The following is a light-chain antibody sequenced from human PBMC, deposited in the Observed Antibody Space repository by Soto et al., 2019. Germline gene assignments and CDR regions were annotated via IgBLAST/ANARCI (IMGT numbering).Light chain of an antibody. CDR3: QQYNYWPYT. CDR2: GAS. Sequence: EIVMTQSPATLTVSPGERATLSCRASQSVSSNLAWYQQKPGQAPRLLISGASTRATGIQARFSGSGSGTEFTLTISSLQSEDFAVYYCQQYNYWPYTFGQGTKLGIK. CDR1: QSVSSN. J-gene: IGKJ2*01. V-gene: IGKV3-15*01.